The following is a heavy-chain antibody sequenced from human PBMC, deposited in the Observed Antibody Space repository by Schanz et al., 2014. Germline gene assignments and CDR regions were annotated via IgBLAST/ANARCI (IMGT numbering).Heavy chain of an antibody. J-gene: IGHJ4*02. Sequence: EVQLVESGGGLIQPGGSLRLSCAVSGFSVSGNYFSWVRQAPGKGLEWVSAISGSGGDTYYADSVKGRFTISRDNSKNTLYLQMNSLRAEDTAVYYCAKGQLLSYYFDYWGQGTLVTVSS. CDR3: AKGQLLSYYFDY. CDR1: GFSVSGNY. D-gene: IGHD2-21*01. CDR2: ISGSGGDT. V-gene: IGHV3-23*04.